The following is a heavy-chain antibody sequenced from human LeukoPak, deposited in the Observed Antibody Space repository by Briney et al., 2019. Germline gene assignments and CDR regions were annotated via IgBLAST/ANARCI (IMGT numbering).Heavy chain of an antibody. V-gene: IGHV4-30-4*01. CDR1: GGSISSGDYY. Sequence: SETLSLTCTVSGGSISSGDYYWSWIRQPPGKGLEWIGYIYYSGSTYYNPSLKSRVTISVDTSKNQFSLKLSSVTAADTAVYYCARFYVRGSYRFDYWGQGTLVTVSS. J-gene: IGHJ4*02. D-gene: IGHD3-16*02. CDR2: IYYSGST. CDR3: ARFYVRGSYRFDY.